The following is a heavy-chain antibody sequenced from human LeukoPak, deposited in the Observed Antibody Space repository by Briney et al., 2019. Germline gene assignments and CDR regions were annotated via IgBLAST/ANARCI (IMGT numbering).Heavy chain of an antibody. V-gene: IGHV5-51*01. J-gene: IGHJ3*01. CDR1: GYNFNNLW. CDR3: VRLGLAMADTYDAFDV. CDR2: VYPSKSDS. Sequence: GESLKISCEASGYNFNNLWIGWVRQVPGKGLEYMGIVYPSKSDSRYSPSFQGQVTISADRSLRTAYLQWNSLRASDTAVYYCVRLGLAMADTYDAFDVWGQGTMVVVS. D-gene: IGHD5-24*01.